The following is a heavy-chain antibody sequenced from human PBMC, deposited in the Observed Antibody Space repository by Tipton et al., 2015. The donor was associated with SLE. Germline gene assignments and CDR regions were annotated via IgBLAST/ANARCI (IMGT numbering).Heavy chain of an antibody. CDR2: INRRGDNI. J-gene: IGHJ3*02. D-gene: IGHD1-7*01. CDR1: GFTFDYFS. Sequence: SLRLSCATSGFTFDYFSMHWVRQPPGKGLEWVSLINRRGDNIYYADSVKGRFTISRDNSKNSLYLQMDSLRSEDTALYYSVKEQRGTRWITFDIWGRGTMVTVSS. V-gene: IGHV3-43*01. CDR3: VKEQRGTRWITFDI.